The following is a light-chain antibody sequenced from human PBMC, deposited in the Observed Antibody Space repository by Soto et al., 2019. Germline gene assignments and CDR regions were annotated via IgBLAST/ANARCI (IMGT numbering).Light chain of an antibody. J-gene: IGKJ5*01. CDR3: QQYTGPPTT. CDR1: QSVSRR. V-gene: IGKV3-20*01. Sequence: EIVLTQSPGTLSLSPGGRATLSCRASQSVSRRLAWYQHRPGQSPRLLISGASMRASGVPVRFSGSGSGTDFTLTITRLEPEDSAVYFCQQYTGPPTTFGQGTRLEIK. CDR2: GAS.